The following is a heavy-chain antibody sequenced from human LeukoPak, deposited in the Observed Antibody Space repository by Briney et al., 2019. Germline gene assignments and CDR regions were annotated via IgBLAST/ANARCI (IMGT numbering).Heavy chain of an antibody. CDR2: IYHSGST. J-gene: IGHJ5*02. D-gene: IGHD5-12*01. Sequence: NPSETLSLTCAVSGGSISSGGYSWSWIRQPPGKGLEWIGYIYHSGSTYYNPSLKSRVTISVDRFKNQFSLKLSSVTAADTAVYYCASYSGPFDPWGQGTLVTVSS. V-gene: IGHV4-30-2*01. CDR1: GGSISSGGYS. CDR3: ASYSGPFDP.